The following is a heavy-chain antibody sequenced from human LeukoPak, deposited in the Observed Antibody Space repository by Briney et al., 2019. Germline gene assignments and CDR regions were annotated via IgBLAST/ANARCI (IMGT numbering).Heavy chain of an antibody. CDR3: AKGGSSFSGCYYGMDV. D-gene: IGHD3-10*01. CDR2: ISYDGSKK. CDR1: GFTFSSYG. J-gene: IGHJ6*02. Sequence: GRSLRLSCAASGFTFSSYGMYWVRQAPGKGLEWVAVISYDGSKKYYADSVKGRFTISRDNSKNTLYLQMNSLRAEDTAVYYCAKGGSSFSGCYYGMDVWGQGTTVTVSS. V-gene: IGHV3-30*18.